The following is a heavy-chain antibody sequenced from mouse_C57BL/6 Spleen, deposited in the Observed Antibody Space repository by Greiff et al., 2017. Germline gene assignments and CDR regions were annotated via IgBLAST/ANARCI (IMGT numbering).Heavy chain of an antibody. CDR2: IYPVSGET. V-gene: IGHV1-11*01. Sequence: LVESGAELASPGASVTLSCKASGYTFTDHIMNWVKKRPGQGLEWIGRIYPVSGETNYNQKFMGKATFSVDRSSSTVYMVLNSLTSEDPAVYYCGRTRTGTRGYAMDYWGQGTSVTVSS. CDR3: GRTRTGTRGYAMDY. D-gene: IGHD4-1*01. CDR1: GYTFTDHI. J-gene: IGHJ4*01.